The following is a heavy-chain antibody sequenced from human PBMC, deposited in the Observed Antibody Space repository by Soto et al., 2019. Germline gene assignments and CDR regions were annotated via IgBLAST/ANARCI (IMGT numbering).Heavy chain of an antibody. J-gene: IGHJ4*02. CDR1: GFTFSSYA. D-gene: IGHD6-13*01. Sequence: GGSLRLSCAASGFTFSSYAMSWVRQAPGKGLEWVSAISGSGGSTYYADSVKGRFTISRDNSKNTLYLQMNSLRAEDTAVYYCAKDRGYSSSWYYFDYWGQGTLVTVSS. CDR3: AKDRGYSSSWYYFDY. V-gene: IGHV3-23*01. CDR2: ISGSGGST.